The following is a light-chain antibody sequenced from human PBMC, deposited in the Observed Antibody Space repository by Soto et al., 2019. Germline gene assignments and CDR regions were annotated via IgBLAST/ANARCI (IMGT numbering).Light chain of an antibody. CDR1: SGHSSYA. CDR2: LNSDGSH. CDR3: QTWSSGTVV. V-gene: IGLV4-69*01. Sequence: QPVLTQSPSASASLGASVKLTCTLSSGHSSYAIAWHQQQPEKGPRYLMKLNSDGSHSKGDGIPDRFSGSSSGAERYLTISSLQSEDEADYYGQTWSSGTVVFGGGTKLTVL. J-gene: IGLJ2*01.